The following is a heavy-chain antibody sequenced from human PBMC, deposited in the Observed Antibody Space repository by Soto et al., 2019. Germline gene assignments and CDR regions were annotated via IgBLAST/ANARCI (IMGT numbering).Heavy chain of an antibody. D-gene: IGHD2-2*03. CDR3: ATDGYCSSTSCYEDYYYGMDV. CDR1: GFTFSSYS. V-gene: IGHV3-48*01. Sequence: EVQLVESGGGLVQPGGSLRLSCAASGFTFSSYSMNWVRQAPGKGLEWVSYISSSSSTIYYADSVKGRFTISRDNAKNSLYLQMNSLRAEDTAVYYCATDGYCSSTSCYEDYYYGMDVWGQGTTVTVSS. J-gene: IGHJ6*02. CDR2: ISSSSSTI.